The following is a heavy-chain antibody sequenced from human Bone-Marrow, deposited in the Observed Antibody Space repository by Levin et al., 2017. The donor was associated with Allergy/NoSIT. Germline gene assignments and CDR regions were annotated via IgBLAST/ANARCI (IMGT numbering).Heavy chain of an antibody. D-gene: IGHD2-8*02. Sequence: GESLKISCTVSGFTFSIYSINWVRQAPGKGLEWVSSISSSGSDMYYVDSVRGRFTISRDNSKNSLTLQMNSLRAEDTAVYYCARGIIGDVRVAHKEAFDIWGQGTMVSVSS. CDR2: ISSSGSDM. J-gene: IGHJ3*02. V-gene: IGHV3-21*01. CDR1: GFTFSIYS. CDR3: ARGIIGDVRVAHKEAFDI.